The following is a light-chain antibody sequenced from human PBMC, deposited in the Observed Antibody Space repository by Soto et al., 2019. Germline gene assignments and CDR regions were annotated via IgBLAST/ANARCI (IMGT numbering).Light chain of an antibody. Sequence: EIVMTQSPATLSVSPGERATLSCRASQSVSSKLAWYQQKAGRAPRVLIYGASTRATGIPARFSGSGSGTEFNITISSLQSEDFAVYYCQHYNDWPPTWTVGQGTRVEIK. CDR3: QHYNDWPPTWT. CDR2: GAS. J-gene: IGKJ1*01. V-gene: IGKV3-15*01. CDR1: QSVSSK.